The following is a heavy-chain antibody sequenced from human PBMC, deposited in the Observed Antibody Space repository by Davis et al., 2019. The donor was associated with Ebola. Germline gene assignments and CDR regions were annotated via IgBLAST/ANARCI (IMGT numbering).Heavy chain of an antibody. CDR2: ISFDGINK. V-gene: IGHV3-30-3*01. CDR1: GFTFSNYA. Sequence: GESLKISCAASGFTFSNYAMNWVRQAPGKGLEWVAVISFDGINKFYADSVKGRFTISRDNAKNSLYLQMNSLRAEDTAVYYCARAPDKAYQALYRCFDYWGQGTLVTVSP. D-gene: IGHD2-2*02. CDR3: ARAPDKAYQALYRCFDY. J-gene: IGHJ4*02.